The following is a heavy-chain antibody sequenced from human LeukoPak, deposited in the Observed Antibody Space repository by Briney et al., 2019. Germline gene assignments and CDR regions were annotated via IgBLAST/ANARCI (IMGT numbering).Heavy chain of an antibody. V-gene: IGHV1-18*01. J-gene: IGHJ4*02. CDR3: ARGIAAAGLSFFDY. CDR1: GGTFSIYA. Sequence: ASVTVSFKASGGTFSIYAISWVRQAPGQGLEWMGWISAYNCNTNYAQKLQGRVTMTTDTSTSTAYMELRSLRSDDTAVYYCARGIAAAGLSFFDYWGQGTLVTVSS. CDR2: ISAYNCNT. D-gene: IGHD6-13*01.